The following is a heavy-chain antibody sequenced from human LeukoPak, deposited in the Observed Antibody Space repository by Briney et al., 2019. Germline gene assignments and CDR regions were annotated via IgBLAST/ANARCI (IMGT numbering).Heavy chain of an antibody. CDR2: ISSSSSYI. D-gene: IGHD2-2*02. J-gene: IGHJ4*02. Sequence: GGSLRLSCAASGFTFSSYSMNWVRQAPGKGLEWVSSISSSSSYIYYADSVKGRFTISRDDARNTLYLQMNSLRDADTAVYYCARYTGGGVYWGQGTLVTVSS. CDR3: ARYTGGGVY. CDR1: GFTFSSYS. V-gene: IGHV3-21*06.